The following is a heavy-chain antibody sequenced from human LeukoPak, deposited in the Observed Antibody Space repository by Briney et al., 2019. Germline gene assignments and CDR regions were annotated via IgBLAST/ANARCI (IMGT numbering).Heavy chain of an antibody. Sequence: PGGSLRLSCAASGFTFSSYEMNWVRQAPGKGLEWVSYISSSGSTIYYADSVKGRFTISRDNAKNSLYLQMNSQRAEDTAVYYWAREVPYNGTDVWGQGTTVTVSS. V-gene: IGHV3-48*03. CDR3: AREVPYNGTDV. CDR2: ISSSGSTI. CDR1: GFTFSSYE. J-gene: IGHJ6*02.